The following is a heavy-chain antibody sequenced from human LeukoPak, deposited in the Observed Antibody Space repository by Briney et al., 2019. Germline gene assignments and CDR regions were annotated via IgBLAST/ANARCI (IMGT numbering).Heavy chain of an antibody. V-gene: IGHV4-38-2*01. CDR1: GYSISSGYY. J-gene: IGHJ6*03. Sequence: SETLSLTCAVSGYSISSGYYWGWIRQPPGKGLEWIGSIYHSGGTYYNPSLKSRVTISVDTSKNQFSLKLSSVTAADTAVYYCARLRSSTSFGYMDVWGKGTTVTVSS. CDR3: ARLRSSTSFGYMDV. CDR2: IYHSGGT. D-gene: IGHD2-2*01.